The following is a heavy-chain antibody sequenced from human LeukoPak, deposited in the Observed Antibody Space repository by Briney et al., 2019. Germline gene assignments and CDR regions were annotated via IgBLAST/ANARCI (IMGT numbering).Heavy chain of an antibody. V-gene: IGHV3-15*05. Sequence: GGSLRLSCAASGLTFTSAWMYWIRQAPGKGLEWVARIKSKADGGALDYAAPVKGRFTISRDDPRATLYLQMDSVRTEDTAVCYCTTGGGARPLRYYFDSWGQGTLVTVSS. CDR2: IKSKADGGAL. J-gene: IGHJ4*02. D-gene: IGHD3-9*01. CDR1: GLTFTSAW. CDR3: TTGGGARPLRYYFDS.